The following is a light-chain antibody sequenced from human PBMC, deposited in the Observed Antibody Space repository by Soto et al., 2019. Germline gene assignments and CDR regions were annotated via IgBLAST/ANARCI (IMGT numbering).Light chain of an antibody. J-gene: IGKJ4*01. CDR2: RTS. CDR3: EQYNNWPIT. V-gene: IGKV3-15*01. Sequence: EVVMTQSPATLSVSPGEGATLSCRASQSIGGLLAWYQQRPGQAPRLLIYRTSTRVTGVPARFSGSGSGTEFTLTINGLQSEDLAVHYCEQYNNWPITVGGGTKVEIK. CDR1: QSIGGL.